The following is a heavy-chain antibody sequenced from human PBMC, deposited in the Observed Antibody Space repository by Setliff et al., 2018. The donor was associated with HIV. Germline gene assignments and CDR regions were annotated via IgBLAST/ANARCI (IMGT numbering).Heavy chain of an antibody. Sequence: GGSLRLSCAASGFTFSNYDMNWVRQAPGKGLEWVSSISSSSTYIFYADSVKGRFTISRDNAKNSLYLQMSSLRAEDTAVYYFARGYDILTGTYWGQGTLVTVSS. CDR2: ISSSSTYI. CDR3: ARGYDILTGTY. J-gene: IGHJ4*02. V-gene: IGHV3-21*01. D-gene: IGHD3-9*01. CDR1: GFTFSNYD.